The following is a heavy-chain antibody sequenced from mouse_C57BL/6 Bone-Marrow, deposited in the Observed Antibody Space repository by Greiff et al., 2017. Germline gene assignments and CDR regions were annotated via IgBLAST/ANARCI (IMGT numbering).Heavy chain of an antibody. Sequence: VHVKQSGAELVRPGSSVKMSCKTSGYTFTSYGINWVKQRPGQGLEWIGYIYIGNGYTESNEKFKGKATLTSDTSSSTAYMQLSSLTSEDSAIYYCARHGSSPYAMDYWGQGTSVTVAS. CDR2: IYIGNGYT. V-gene: IGHV1-58*01. D-gene: IGHD1-1*01. J-gene: IGHJ4*01. CDR1: GYTFTSYG. CDR3: ARHGSSPYAMDY.